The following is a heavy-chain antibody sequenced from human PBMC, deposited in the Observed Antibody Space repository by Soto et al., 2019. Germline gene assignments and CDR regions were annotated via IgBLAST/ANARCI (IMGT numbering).Heavy chain of an antibody. CDR2: IYPGDSDT. V-gene: IGHV5-51*01. J-gene: IGHJ6*02. Sequence: PGESLKISCKGSGYSFTTYWIGWVRQMPGKGLEWVGVIYPGDSDTRYSPPFQGQVTISADRSISTAYLQWSSLKASDSAIYYCARHETAYYNFYGLDVWGQGTTVTVSS. CDR3: ARHETAYYNFYGLDV. CDR1: GYSFTTYW. D-gene: IGHD3-10*01.